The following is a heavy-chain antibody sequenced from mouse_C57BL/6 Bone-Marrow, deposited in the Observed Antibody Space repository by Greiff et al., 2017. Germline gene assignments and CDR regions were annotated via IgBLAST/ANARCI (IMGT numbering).Heavy chain of an antibody. Sequence: QVQLKQPGAELVKPGASVKMSCKASGYTFTSYWITWVKQRPGQGLEWIGDIYPGSGSTNYNEKFKSKATLTVDTSSSTAYMQLSSLTSEDSAVYYCARPCYSNYWDVDVWGTGTTVTVSS. CDR1: GYTFTSYW. CDR2: IYPGSGST. V-gene: IGHV1-55*01. J-gene: IGHJ1*03. D-gene: IGHD2-5*01. CDR3: ARPCYSNYWDVDV.